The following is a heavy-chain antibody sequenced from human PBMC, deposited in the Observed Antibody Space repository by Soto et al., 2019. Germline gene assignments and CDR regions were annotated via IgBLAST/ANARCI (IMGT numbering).Heavy chain of an antibody. CDR1: GFTFGDYA. Sequence: EVQLVESGGGLVKPGRSLRLSCTASGFTFGDYAMSWFRQAPGKGLEWVGLSRRKAYGGTTEYTASVKGTFTIASEASKSIAYLQMNSLKTEDTAVYSCPRVMIDPPLGAFDIWGHGTMVTVSS. CDR2: SRRKAYGGTT. J-gene: IGHJ3*02. CDR3: PRVMIDPPLGAFDI. D-gene: IGHD3-22*01. V-gene: IGHV3-49*01.